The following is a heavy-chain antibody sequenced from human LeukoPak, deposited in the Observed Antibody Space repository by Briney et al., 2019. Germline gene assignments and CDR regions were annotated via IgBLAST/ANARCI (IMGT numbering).Heavy chain of an antibody. J-gene: IGHJ4*02. D-gene: IGHD2-2*01. CDR1: GLTFSSYG. Sequence: PGGSLRLSCAASGLTFSSYGMHWVRQAPGKGLECVAFIRYDGSNKYYADSVKGRFTISRDNSKNTLYLQMNSLRAEDTAVYYCAKDLKVVPAAMGLDYWGQGTLVTVSS. CDR2: IRYDGSNK. V-gene: IGHV3-30*02. CDR3: AKDLKVVPAAMGLDY.